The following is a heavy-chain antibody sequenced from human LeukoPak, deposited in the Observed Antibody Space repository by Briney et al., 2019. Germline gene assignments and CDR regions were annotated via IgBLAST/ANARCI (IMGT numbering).Heavy chain of an antibody. CDR3: AELGITMIGGV. Sequence: PGRSLRLSCAASGFSFSGYNMNWVRQAPGKGLEWVSYISSSGSTIYYADSVKGRFTISRDNAKNSLYLQMNSLRAEDTAVYYCAELGITMIGGVWGKGTTVTISS. CDR2: ISSSGSTI. D-gene: IGHD3-10*02. CDR1: GFSFSGYN. J-gene: IGHJ6*04. V-gene: IGHV3-48*03.